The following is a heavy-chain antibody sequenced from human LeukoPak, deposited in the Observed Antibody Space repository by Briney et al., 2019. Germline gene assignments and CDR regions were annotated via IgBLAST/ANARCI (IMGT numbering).Heavy chain of an antibody. V-gene: IGHV1-18*04. Sequence: ASVKVSCKASGYTFTGYYMHWVRQAPGQGLEWMGWISAYNGNTNYAQKLQGRVTMTTDTSTSTAYMELRSLRSDDTAVYYCARSGTGRYSSGWYAQWGQGTLVTVSS. CDR2: ISAYNGNT. J-gene: IGHJ5*02. CDR1: GYTFTGYY. D-gene: IGHD6-19*01. CDR3: ARSGTGRYSSGWYAQ.